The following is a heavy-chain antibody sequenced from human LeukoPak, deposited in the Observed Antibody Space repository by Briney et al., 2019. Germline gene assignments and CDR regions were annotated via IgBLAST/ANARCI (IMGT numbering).Heavy chain of an antibody. CDR2: STVSGGST. J-gene: IGHJ4*02. D-gene: IGHD3-22*01. CDR3: AKDPDYYDSSGYYYDDY. V-gene: IGHV3-23*01. CDR1: GFTFSSYA. Sequence: GESLRLSCAASGFTFSSYAMSWVRIAPPQGLEWVSASTVSGGSTYYADSVKGRFTISRDNSKNTLYLQMNSLRAEDTAVYYCAKDPDYYDSSGYYYDDYWGQGTLVTVSS.